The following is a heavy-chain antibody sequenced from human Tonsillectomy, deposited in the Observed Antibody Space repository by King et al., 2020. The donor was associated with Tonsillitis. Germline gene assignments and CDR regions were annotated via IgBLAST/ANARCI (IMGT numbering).Heavy chain of an antibody. CDR1: GFTFDSYG. D-gene: IGHD3-3*01. J-gene: IGHJ3*02. CDR3: ARAHGPFWSGNDAFDI. Sequence: VQLVESGGGVVQPGRSLRLSCAASGFTFDSYGMHWVSQAPGKGLEWVAVIWYDGSNKYYADSVKGRFTISRDNSKNTLYLQMNSLRAEDTAVYYCARAHGPFWSGNDAFDIWGQGTMVTLSS. CDR2: IWYDGSNK. V-gene: IGHV3-33*08.